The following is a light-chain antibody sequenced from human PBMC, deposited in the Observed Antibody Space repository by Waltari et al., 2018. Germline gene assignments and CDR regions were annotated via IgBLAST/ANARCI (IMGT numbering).Light chain of an antibody. Sequence: QTVVTQEPSFSVSPGGTDTLTCGLSSGSVSTSYYPSWYQQTPGQAPRTLIYSTNTRPSGVPDRFSGSILGNKAALTITGAQADDESDYYCVLYMGSGIWVFGGGTKLTVL. V-gene: IGLV8-61*01. CDR3: VLYMGSGIWV. CDR1: SGSVSTSYY. J-gene: IGLJ3*02. CDR2: STN.